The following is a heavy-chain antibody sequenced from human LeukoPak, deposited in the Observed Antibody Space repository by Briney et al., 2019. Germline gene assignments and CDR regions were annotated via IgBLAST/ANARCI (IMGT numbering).Heavy chain of an antibody. V-gene: IGHV3-23*01. CDR2: ISGSGGST. CDR1: GFTFSSYA. J-gene: IGHJ4*02. Sequence: SGGSLRLSCAASGFTFSSYAMHWVRQAPGKGLEWVSAISGSGGSTYYADSVKGRFTISRDNSKNTLYLQMNSLRAEDAAVYYCAKVTHSGYERLRGLYYFDYWGQGTLVTVSS. CDR3: AKVTHSGYERLRGLYYFDY. D-gene: IGHD5-12*01.